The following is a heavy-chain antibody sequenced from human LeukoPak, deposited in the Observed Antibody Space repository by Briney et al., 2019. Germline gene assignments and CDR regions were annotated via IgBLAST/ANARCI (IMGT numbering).Heavy chain of an antibody. CDR2: MSFDGSSE. CDR3: AKDFRDGYNHPSYYFDS. Sequence: GRSLTPSCAASGFTFSSYGMHWVRQAPGKGLEWVAVMSFDGSSEYYADSVQGRFTVARDNSKSTMYLQMNSLRAEDTAVYYCAKDFRDGYNHPSYYFDSWGQGTLVTVSS. CDR1: GFTFSSYG. D-gene: IGHD5-24*01. V-gene: IGHV3-30*18. J-gene: IGHJ4*02.